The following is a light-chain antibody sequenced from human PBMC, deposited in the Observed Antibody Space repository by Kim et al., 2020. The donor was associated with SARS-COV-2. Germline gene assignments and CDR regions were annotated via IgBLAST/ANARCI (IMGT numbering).Light chain of an antibody. CDR1: SGSIASNY. J-gene: IGLJ7*01. Sequence: NFMLTQPHSVSESPGKTVTISCTRSSGSIASNYVQWYQQRPGSSPTTVIYEDRQRPSGVPDRFSGSIDRSSNSASLTISGLKTEDEADYYCQSYDNSHSWLFGGGAQRTVL. CDR2: EDR. V-gene: IGLV6-57*01. CDR3: QSYDNSHSWL.